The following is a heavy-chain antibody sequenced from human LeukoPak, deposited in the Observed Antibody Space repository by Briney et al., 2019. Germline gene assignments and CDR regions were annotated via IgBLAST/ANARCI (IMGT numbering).Heavy chain of an antibody. CDR3: AKGGATVIDY. J-gene: IGHJ4*02. Sequence: GGSLGLSCAASGFTFSNYWMHWVRQAPGKGLVWVSRINSDGSSTTSADSVKGRFTISRDNAKNTLYLQMNSLRAEDTAVYYCAKGGATVIDYWGQGTLVTISS. V-gene: IGHV3-74*01. D-gene: IGHD4-17*01. CDR1: GFTFSNYW. CDR2: INSDGSST.